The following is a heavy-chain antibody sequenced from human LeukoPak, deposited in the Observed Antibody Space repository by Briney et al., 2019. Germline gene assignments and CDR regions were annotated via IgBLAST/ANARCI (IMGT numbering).Heavy chain of an antibody. V-gene: IGHV3-21*01. D-gene: IGHD3-22*01. Sequence: PGGSLRLSCAASGFTFSSYSMNWVRQAPGKGLGWVSSISSSSSYIYYADSVKGRFTISRDNAKNSLYLQMNSLRAEDTAVYYCARDGYYYDSSGYVDYWGQGTLVTVSS. CDR3: ARDGYYYDSSGYVDY. J-gene: IGHJ4*02. CDR2: ISSSSSYI. CDR1: GFTFSSYS.